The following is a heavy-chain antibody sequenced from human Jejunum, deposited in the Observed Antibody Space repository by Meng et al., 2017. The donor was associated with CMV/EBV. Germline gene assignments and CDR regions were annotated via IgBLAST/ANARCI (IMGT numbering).Heavy chain of an antibody. CDR3: AGDRYCMNGVCHDPASYYYDMDV. CDR2: INNSVKSK. D-gene: IGHD2-8*01. V-gene: IGHV3-48*03. Sequence: NWVRQATGKGLEWSSYINNSVKSKDYADSVRGRFTIARDNTKNSLYLLMSSLRVEDTAVYYCAGDRYCMNGVCHDPASYYYDMDVWGQGTTVTVSS. J-gene: IGHJ6*02.